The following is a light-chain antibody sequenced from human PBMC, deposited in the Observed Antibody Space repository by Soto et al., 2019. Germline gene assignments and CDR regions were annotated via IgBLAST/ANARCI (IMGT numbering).Light chain of an antibody. J-gene: IGLJ3*02. CDR3: QSYDSSLSGWV. V-gene: IGLV1-40*01. CDR2: GNS. Sequence: QPVLTQPPSVSGAPGQRVTICCTGSSSNIGAGYDVHWYQQLPGTAPKLLISGNSNRPSGVPDRFSGSKSGTSASLAITGLQAEDEADYYCQSYDSSLSGWVFGGGTKLTVL. CDR1: SSNIGAGYD.